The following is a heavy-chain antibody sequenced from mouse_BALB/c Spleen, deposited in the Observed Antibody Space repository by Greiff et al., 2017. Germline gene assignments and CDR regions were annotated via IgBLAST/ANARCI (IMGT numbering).Heavy chain of an antibody. V-gene: IGHV1-9*01. CDR3: ARGGYYYAMDY. CDR1: GYTFSSYW. Sequence: VQLQESGAELMKPGASVKISCKATGYTFSSYWIEWVKQRPGHGLEWIGEILPGSGSTNYNEKFKGKATFTADTSSNTAYMQLSSLTSEDSAVYYCARGGYYYAMDYWGQGTSVTVSS. D-gene: IGHD3-1*01. CDR2: ILPGSGST. J-gene: IGHJ4*01.